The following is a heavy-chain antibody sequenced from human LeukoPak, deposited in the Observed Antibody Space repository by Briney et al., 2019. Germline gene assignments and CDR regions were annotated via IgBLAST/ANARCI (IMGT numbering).Heavy chain of an antibody. CDR2: IYHSGST. D-gene: IGHD2-15*01. V-gene: IGHV4-38-2*02. J-gene: IGHJ6*03. Sequence: SETLSLTCTVSGYSISSGCYWGWIRQPPGKGLEWIGSIYHSGSTYYNPSLKSRVTISVDTSKNQFSLKLSSVTAADTAVYYCARSVEGYCSGGSCYSYYYYMDVWGKGTTVTVSS. CDR3: ARSVEGYCSGGSCYSYYYYMDV. CDR1: GYSISSGCY.